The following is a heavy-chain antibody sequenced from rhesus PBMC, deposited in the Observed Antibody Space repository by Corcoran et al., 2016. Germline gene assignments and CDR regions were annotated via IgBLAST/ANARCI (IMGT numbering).Heavy chain of an antibody. CDR2: ISGSGGST. D-gene: IGHD3-16*01. J-gene: IGHJ4*01. V-gene: IGHV4-173*01. Sequence: QLQLQESGPGLVKPSETLSLTCAVSGGSISSNYWSWIRQPPGKGLEWIGRISGSGGSTDDNPSLKSRVTISTDTSKNQFSLKLSSVTAADTAVYYCARDLTIVVVFEGFDYWGQGVLVTVSS. CDR3: ARDLTIVVVFEGFDY. CDR1: GGSISSNY.